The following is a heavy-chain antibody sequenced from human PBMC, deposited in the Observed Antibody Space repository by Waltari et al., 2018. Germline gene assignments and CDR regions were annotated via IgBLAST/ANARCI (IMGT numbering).Heavy chain of an antibody. CDR2: MNPSSGNT. V-gene: IGHV1-8*03. CDR1: GYTFTSYD. CDR3: ARGLGYYDSSGYYYYYYMDV. J-gene: IGHJ6*03. D-gene: IGHD3-22*01. Sequence: QVQLVQSGAEVKKPGASVKVSCKASGYTFTSYDINWVRQATGQGLEWMGWMNPSSGNTGYAQKFQGRVIITRNTAISTAYMELSSLRSEDTAVHYCARGLGYYDSSGYYYYYYMDVWGKGTTVTISS.